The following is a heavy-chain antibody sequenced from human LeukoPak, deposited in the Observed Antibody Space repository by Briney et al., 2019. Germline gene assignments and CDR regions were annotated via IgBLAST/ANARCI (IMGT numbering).Heavy chain of an antibody. V-gene: IGHV4-31*03. CDR2: IYYSGST. CDR3: ARGSNGRITMVRGVHNWFDP. D-gene: IGHD3-10*01. J-gene: IGHJ5*02. Sequence: PSETLSLTCTVSGGSISSGGYYWSWIRQHPGKGLEWIGYIYYSGSTYYNPSLKSRVTISVDTSKNQFSLKLSSVTAADTAVYYCARGSNGRITMVRGVHNWFDPWGQGTLVTVSS. CDR1: GGSISSGGYY.